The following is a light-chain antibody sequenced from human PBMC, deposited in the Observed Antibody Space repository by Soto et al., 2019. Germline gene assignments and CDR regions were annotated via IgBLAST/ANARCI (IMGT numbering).Light chain of an antibody. Sequence: DTQLTQSPSFLSASVGDRVTITCRASQGISSYLAWYQQKPGKAPKLLIYAASTLQSGVSSRFSGSGSGTEFTLTISSLQPEDFATYYCQQLNSYPLITFGQGTRLEIK. CDR1: QGISSY. J-gene: IGKJ5*01. CDR2: AAS. V-gene: IGKV1-9*01. CDR3: QQLNSYPLIT.